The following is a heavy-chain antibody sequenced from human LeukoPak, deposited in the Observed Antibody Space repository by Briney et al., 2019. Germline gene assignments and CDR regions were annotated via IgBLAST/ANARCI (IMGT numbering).Heavy chain of an antibody. D-gene: IGHD3-10*01. Sequence: ASVTVSCKASGYTFTSYDINWVRQATGQGLEWMGWMNPNSGNTGYAQKFQGRVTMTRNTCISTAYMELSSLRSEDTAVYYCARGGRRGGSGSYYRNWFDPWGQGTLVTVSS. CDR2: MNPNSGNT. CDR1: GYTFTSYD. J-gene: IGHJ5*02. V-gene: IGHV1-8*01. CDR3: ARGGRRGGSGSYYRNWFDP.